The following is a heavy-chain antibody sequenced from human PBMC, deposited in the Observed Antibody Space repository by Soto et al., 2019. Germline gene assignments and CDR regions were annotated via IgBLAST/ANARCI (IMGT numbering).Heavy chain of an antibody. D-gene: IGHD2-2*01. CDR1: GYSFTSYG. V-gene: IGHV1-18*01. J-gene: IGHJ4*02. Sequence: QVQLVQSGAEVKKPGASVKVSCKASGYSFTSYGISWVRQAPGQGLEWMGWISGYNSDTKYDQKFQGRVTMTTDTSTSTVYTELRTLRSDDTAVYYCARVRGIGTSCYWKYFDNWGQGTLVTVSS. CDR2: ISGYNSDT. CDR3: ARVRGIGTSCYWKYFDN.